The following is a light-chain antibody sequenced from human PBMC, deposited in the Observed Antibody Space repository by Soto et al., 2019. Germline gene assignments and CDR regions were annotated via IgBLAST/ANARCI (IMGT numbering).Light chain of an antibody. Sequence: QSVLTQPPSASGSPGQSVTISCTGTSSDVGTYNYVSWCQQHPGKAPKLMIYEVNKRPAGVPDRFSGSKSGIMASLTVSGLQAEDEADYYCSSYAGNNNLYVFGTGTRSQS. V-gene: IGLV2-8*01. CDR2: EVN. CDR3: SSYAGNNNLYV. J-gene: IGLJ1*01. CDR1: SSDVGTYNY.